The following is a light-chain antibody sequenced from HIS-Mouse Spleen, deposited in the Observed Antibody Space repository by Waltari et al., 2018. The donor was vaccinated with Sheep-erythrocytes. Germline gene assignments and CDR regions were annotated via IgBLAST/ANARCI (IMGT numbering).Light chain of an antibody. J-gene: IGLJ2*01. V-gene: IGLV3-1*01. Sequence: LTQPRSVSVSPGQTASITCSGDKLGDKYACWYQQKPGQSPVLVIYQDSKRPSGIPERVSGSNSGNTATLTISGTQAMDEADYYCQAWDSSTAVFGGGTKLTVL. CDR1: KLGDKY. CDR2: QDS. CDR3: QAWDSSTAV.